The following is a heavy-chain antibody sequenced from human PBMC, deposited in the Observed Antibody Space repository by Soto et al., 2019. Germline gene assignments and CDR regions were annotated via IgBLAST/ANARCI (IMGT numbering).Heavy chain of an antibody. CDR1: GGSISSGDYY. Sequence: QVQLQESGPGLVKPSQTLSLTCTVSGGSISSGDYYWSWIRQPPGKGLEWIGYIYYSGSTYYNPYLTRRVTFSVDTSKNQFSLKLSSVTAADTAVYYCARAHGDYGYFDYWGQGTLVTVSS. J-gene: IGHJ4*02. CDR2: IYYSGST. CDR3: ARAHGDYGYFDY. D-gene: IGHD4-17*01. V-gene: IGHV4-30-4*01.